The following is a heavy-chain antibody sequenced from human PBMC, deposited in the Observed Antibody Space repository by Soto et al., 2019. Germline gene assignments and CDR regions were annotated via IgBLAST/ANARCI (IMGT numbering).Heavy chain of an antibody. D-gene: IGHD3-9*01. CDR1: GFTFSSYA. Sequence: GGSLRLSCAASGFTFSSYAMSWVRQAPGKGLEWVSAISGSGGSTYYADSVKGRFTISRDNSKNTLYLQMNSLRAEDTAVYYSAKFSYDILTGYLDYWGQGTLVTVSS. J-gene: IGHJ4*02. CDR2: ISGSGGST. V-gene: IGHV3-23*01. CDR3: AKFSYDILTGYLDY.